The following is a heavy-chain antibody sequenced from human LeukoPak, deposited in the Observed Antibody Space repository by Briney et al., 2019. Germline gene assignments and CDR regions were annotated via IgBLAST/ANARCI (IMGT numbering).Heavy chain of an antibody. CDR2: ISGSGGGGA. D-gene: IGHD3-10*01. Sequence: PGGSLRLSCAASGFTFTTYAMSWVRQAPGKGLEWVSGISGSGGGGAYYSDSVTGRFTICRDNSKNTVYLQMNSLRAEDTAIYYRAKEMYTEGRPCFDYWGQGALVTVSS. CDR3: AKEMYTEGRPCFDY. V-gene: IGHV3-23*01. CDR1: GFTFTTYA. J-gene: IGHJ4*02.